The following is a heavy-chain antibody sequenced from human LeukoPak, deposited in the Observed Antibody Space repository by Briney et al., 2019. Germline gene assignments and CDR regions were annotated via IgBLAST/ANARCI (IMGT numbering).Heavy chain of an antibody. Sequence: PGGSLRLSCAASGFTFSSYSMNWVRQAPGKGLEWVSFITTSGSETHYADSVEGRFTISRDNAKNSLYLQMSSLRAEDTAVYYCARTYYYDKSAIFGCWGQGTLVTVSS. CDR3: ARTYYYDKSAIFGC. J-gene: IGHJ4*02. CDR2: ITTSGSET. CDR1: GFTFSSYS. D-gene: IGHD3-22*01. V-gene: IGHV3-21*01.